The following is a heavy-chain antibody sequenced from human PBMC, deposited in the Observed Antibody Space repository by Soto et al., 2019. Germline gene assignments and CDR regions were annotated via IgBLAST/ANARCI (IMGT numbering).Heavy chain of an antibody. CDR3: ARGPATAPDAY. CDR1: GYIFTSYY. D-gene: IGHD2-2*01. CDR2: INPSGGTT. J-gene: IGHJ4*02. V-gene: IGHV1-46*01. Sequence: ASVKVSCKTSGYIFTSYYIHWVRQAPGQGLEWMGIINPSGGTTTYAQKFQGRVTMTRDTSASTVYMELSSLRSEDTAVYYCARGPATAPDAYWGLGTLVTVSS.